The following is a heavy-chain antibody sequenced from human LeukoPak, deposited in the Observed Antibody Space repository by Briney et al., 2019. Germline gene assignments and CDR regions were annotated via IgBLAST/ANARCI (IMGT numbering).Heavy chain of an antibody. Sequence: PSETLSLTCTVSGYSISSGNYWGWIRKPPGKSLEWIGTTYHSGSTYYNPSLKSRVTISVDTSKNQFSLKLNPVTAADTAVYYCARVSRWLQFFDYWGQGIPVTVSS. CDR1: GYSISSGNY. CDR3: ARVSRWLQFFDY. CDR2: TYHSGST. J-gene: IGHJ4*02. V-gene: IGHV4-38-2*02. D-gene: IGHD5-24*01.